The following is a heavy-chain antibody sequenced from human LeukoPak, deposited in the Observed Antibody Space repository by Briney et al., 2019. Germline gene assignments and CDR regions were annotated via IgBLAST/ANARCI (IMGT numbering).Heavy chain of an antibody. V-gene: IGHV6-1*01. Sequence: SQTLSLTCAISGDSVSSNSAAWNWIRQSPSRGLEWLGRTYYRSEWSNDYAISVKSRITINADTSKNQFSLQLNSVTPEGTAVYYCARDNTNRSRPLDYWGQGTLVTVSS. CDR2: TYYRSEWSN. CDR3: ARDNTNRSRPLDY. D-gene: IGHD1-1*01. J-gene: IGHJ4*02. CDR1: GDSVSSNSAA.